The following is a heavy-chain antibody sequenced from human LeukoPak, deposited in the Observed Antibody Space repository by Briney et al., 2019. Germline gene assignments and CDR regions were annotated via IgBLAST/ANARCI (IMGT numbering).Heavy chain of an antibody. J-gene: IGHJ4*02. CDR1: GYTFTGYY. Sequence: ASVKVSCKASGYTFTGYYMHWVRQAPGQGLEWMGWINPNSGGTNYAQKFQGRVAMTRDTSISTAYMEVSRLRYDDTAVYYCARDILEDAVADSTFDSWGQGTLVTVSS. D-gene: IGHD6-19*01. V-gene: IGHV1-2*02. CDR3: ARDILEDAVADSTFDS. CDR2: INPNSGGT.